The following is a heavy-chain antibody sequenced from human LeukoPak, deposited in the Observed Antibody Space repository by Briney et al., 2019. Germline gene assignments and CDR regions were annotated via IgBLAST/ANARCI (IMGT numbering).Heavy chain of an antibody. J-gene: IGHJ4*02. D-gene: IGHD6-19*01. Sequence: GGSLRLSCAASGITFSVYDMHWVRQALGKGLEWVAFIRYDGGNKFYADSVKGRFTISRDNSKNTLYLQMNSLRAEDTAVYYCAKFPYSSGWATDYWGQGSLVTVPS. CDR1: GITFSVYD. CDR3: AKFPYSSGWATDY. V-gene: IGHV3-30*02. CDR2: IRYDGGNK.